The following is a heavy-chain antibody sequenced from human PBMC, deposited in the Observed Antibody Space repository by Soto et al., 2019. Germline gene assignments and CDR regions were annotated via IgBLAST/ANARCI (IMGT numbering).Heavy chain of an antibody. V-gene: IGHV3-23*01. CDR3: AKDLTTGYSSGWYEDY. CDR1: GFTFSSYA. J-gene: IGHJ4*02. D-gene: IGHD6-19*01. CDR2: ITGSGGST. Sequence: GGSLRLSCAASGFTFSSYAMSWVRQAPGKGLAWVSSITGSGGSTYYADSVKGRFTISRDNSKNTLYLQMNTLRAEDTAVYYCAKDLTTGYSSGWYEDYWGQGTLVTVSS.